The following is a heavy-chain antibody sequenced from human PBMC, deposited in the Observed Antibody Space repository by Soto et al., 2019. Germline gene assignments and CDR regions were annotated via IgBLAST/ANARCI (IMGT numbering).Heavy chain of an antibody. V-gene: IGHV4-39*02. Sequence: SETLSLTCTVSGGSISSRDSYWGWIRQPPGKGLEWIGSFHYSGSTYYNPSLKSRVTISVDTSKNSLYLQMNSLRAEDTAVYYCARDPWVLRYFDWPIGFDYWGQGTLVTVSS. CDR2: FHYSGST. CDR3: ARDPWVLRYFDWPIGFDY. CDR1: GGSISSRDSY. J-gene: IGHJ4*02. D-gene: IGHD3-9*01.